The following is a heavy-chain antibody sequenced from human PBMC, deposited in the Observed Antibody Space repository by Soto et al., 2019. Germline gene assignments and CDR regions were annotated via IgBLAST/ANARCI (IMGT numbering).Heavy chain of an antibody. CDR1: GGSFSGYY. D-gene: IGHD3-22*01. Sequence: PADTLSLTCAVYGGSFSGYYWSWVRQPPGNGREWIGSIYYSGSTYYNPSLKSRVSISVDTSKNQFSLKLSSVTAADTAVYYCARAYYYDSSGYYYVGGFDYWGQGTLVTVSS. J-gene: IGHJ4*02. CDR3: ARAYYYDSSGYYYVGGFDY. V-gene: IGHV4-34*01. CDR2: IYYSGST.